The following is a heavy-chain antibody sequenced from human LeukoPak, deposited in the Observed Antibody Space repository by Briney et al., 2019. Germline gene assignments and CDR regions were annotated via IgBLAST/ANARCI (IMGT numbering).Heavy chain of an antibody. CDR2: IYTSGST. J-gene: IGHJ4*02. CDR3: ARASYSYDINGWVPFDY. Sequence: SQTLSLTCTVSGNSISSGDNYWRWIRQPAGKGLEWIGRIYTSGSTNYNPSLKSRVTISGDTSKNQFSLRLSSVTAADTAVYYCARASYSYDINGWVPFDYWGQGTLVTVSS. V-gene: IGHV4-61*02. D-gene: IGHD3-22*01. CDR1: GNSISSGDNY.